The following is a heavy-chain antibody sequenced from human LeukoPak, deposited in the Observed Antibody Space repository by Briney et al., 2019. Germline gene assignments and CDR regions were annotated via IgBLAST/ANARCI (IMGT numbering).Heavy chain of an antibody. D-gene: IGHD7-27*01. J-gene: IGHJ2*01. Sequence: GGSLRLSCEASGFPFGTYGMTWVRQAPGKGLEWVSGITGSSWTYYADSVRGRFTISRDNSKNTLHLQMNNLTADDTAIYYCARELVALGTGYFDLWGRGTLVTVSS. V-gene: IGHV3-23*01. CDR2: ITGSSWT. CDR3: ARELVALGTGYFDL. CDR1: GFPFGTYG.